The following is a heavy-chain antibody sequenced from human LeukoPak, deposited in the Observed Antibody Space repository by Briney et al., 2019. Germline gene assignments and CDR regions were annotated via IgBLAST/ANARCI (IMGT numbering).Heavy chain of an antibody. V-gene: IGHV3-30*18. J-gene: IGHJ6*02. Sequence: PGRSLGLSCAASGFTFSSYGMHWVRQAPGKGLEWVAVISYDGSNKYYADSVKGRFTISRDNSKNTLYLQMNSLRAEDTAVYYCAKVGVAAAGPSDYYYYGMDVWGQGTTVTVSS. CDR2: ISYDGSNK. D-gene: IGHD6-13*01. CDR3: AKVGVAAAGPSDYYYYGMDV. CDR1: GFTFSSYG.